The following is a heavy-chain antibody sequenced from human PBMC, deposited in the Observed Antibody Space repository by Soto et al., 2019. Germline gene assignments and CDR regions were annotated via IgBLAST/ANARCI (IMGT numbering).Heavy chain of an antibody. J-gene: IGHJ5*01. V-gene: IGHV3-66*01. CDR2: RYSGGST. CDR3: ARFVAGYCSGGFFFNDTAASGIYTLALHAALPICS. CDR1: GFTVSSNY. Sequence: PGGSLRLSCAASGFTVSSNYMSWVRQAPGKGLEWVSARYSGGSTYYADSEKSRFTISRDNSKNTLYLQMNSLTAEDTAVYYCARFVAGYCSGGFFFNDTAASGIYTLALHAALPICSWG. D-gene: IGHD2-15*01.